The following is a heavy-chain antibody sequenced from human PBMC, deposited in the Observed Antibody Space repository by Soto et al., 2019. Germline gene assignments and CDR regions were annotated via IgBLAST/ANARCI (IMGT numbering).Heavy chain of an antibody. Sequence: QVQLVQSGAEVKKPGSSVKVSCKASGGTFSSYAISWVRQAPGQGLEWMGGIIPIFGTANYAQKFQGRVTIGGDASTGGAYMELSGMRSGDPGVDYWAAVECRRWWYYYGMDVWGQGTTVTVSS. D-gene: IGHD2-15*01. J-gene: IGHJ6*02. V-gene: IGHV1-69*12. CDR1: GGTFSSYA. CDR2: IIPIFGTA. CDR3: AAVECRRWWYYYGMDV.